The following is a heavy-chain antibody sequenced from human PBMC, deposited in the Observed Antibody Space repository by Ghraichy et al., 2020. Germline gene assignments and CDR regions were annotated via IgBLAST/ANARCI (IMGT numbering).Heavy chain of an antibody. Sequence: GESLNISCEASGFSFSNYCMQWVRQVPGKGLLWVSRITSDGSITTYADSVKGRFTTSRDNAKNTLYLQMNSLQAEDTAVYYCTNETYDFWSGYHDYWGQGTLVTVSS. CDR3: TNETYDFWSGYHDY. D-gene: IGHD3-3*01. CDR1: GFSFSNYC. V-gene: IGHV3-74*01. CDR2: ITSDGSIT. J-gene: IGHJ4*02.